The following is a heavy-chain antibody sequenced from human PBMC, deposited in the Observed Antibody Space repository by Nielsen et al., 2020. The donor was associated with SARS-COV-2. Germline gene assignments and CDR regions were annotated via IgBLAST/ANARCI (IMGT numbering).Heavy chain of an antibody. CDR2: IYYSGGT. J-gene: IGHJ5*02. CDR3: AREVVVVPAASGWFDP. CDR1: GGSIVSGYYY. Sequence: SETLSFTCTVVGGSIVSGYYYRSWSSWPPGKGLEWIGYIYYSGGTYYNPSLKSRVTISVDTSKNQFSLKLSSVTAADTAVYYCAREVVVVPAASGWFDPWGQGTLVTVSS. D-gene: IGHD2-2*01. V-gene: IGHV4-30-4*01.